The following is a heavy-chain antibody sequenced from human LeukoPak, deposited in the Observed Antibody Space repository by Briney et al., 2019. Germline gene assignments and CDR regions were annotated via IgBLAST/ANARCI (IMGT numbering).Heavy chain of an antibody. CDR2: INYSGTT. CDR3: GRLFDS. CDR1: GGAIISDYFY. V-gene: IGHV4-39*01. Sequence: PSETLSLTCTVSGGAIISDYFYWGWVRQPPGKGLEWVGSINYSGTTYYNPSLRSRLSISVDTSRTQFFLRLNSVTAADTAVYYCGRLFDSWGQGILVTVSS. J-gene: IGHJ4*02.